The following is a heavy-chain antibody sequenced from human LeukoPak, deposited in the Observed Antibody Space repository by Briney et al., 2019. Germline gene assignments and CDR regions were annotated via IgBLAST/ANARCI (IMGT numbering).Heavy chain of an antibody. Sequence: PSETLSLTCGVSVGSISSGNWWSWVRQSPGKGLEWIGSIYYSKNTYYNPSLKSRVTISADTSKNQFSLTLGSVSATDTAVYYCVSPRGFSYGYFDYWGQGTLVTVSS. D-gene: IGHD5-18*01. CDR2: IYYSKNT. J-gene: IGHJ4*02. CDR1: VGSISSGNW. V-gene: IGHV4-4*02. CDR3: VSPRGFSYGYFDY.